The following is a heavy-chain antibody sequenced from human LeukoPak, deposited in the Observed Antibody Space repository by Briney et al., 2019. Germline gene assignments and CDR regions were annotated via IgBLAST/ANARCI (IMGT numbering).Heavy chain of an antibody. Sequence: ASVKVSCKASGYTFTSYAMNWVRQAPGQGLEWMGWINANTGNPTYAQGFTGRFVFSLDTSVSTAYLQISSLKAEDTAVYYCAREAAAGTEGWFDPWGQGTLVTVSS. CDR2: INANTGNP. CDR1: GYTFTSYA. V-gene: IGHV7-4-1*02. D-gene: IGHD6-13*01. CDR3: AREAAAGTEGWFDP. J-gene: IGHJ5*02.